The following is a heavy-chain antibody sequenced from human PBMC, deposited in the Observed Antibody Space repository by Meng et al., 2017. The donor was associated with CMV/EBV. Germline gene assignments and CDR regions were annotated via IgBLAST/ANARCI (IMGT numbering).Heavy chain of an antibody. CDR2: INHSGST. Sequence: GSLRLSCAVYGVSFSGYYWSWIRQPPGKGLEWVGEINHSGSTNYNPSHKSRVTISVDTSKNQFSLKLSSVTATDTAVYYCARGGSGSMVRGVIRRFGPWGQGTLVTVSS. J-gene: IGHJ5*02. CDR1: GVSFSGYY. D-gene: IGHD3-10*01. CDR3: ARGGSGSMVRGVIRRFGP. V-gene: IGHV4-34*01.